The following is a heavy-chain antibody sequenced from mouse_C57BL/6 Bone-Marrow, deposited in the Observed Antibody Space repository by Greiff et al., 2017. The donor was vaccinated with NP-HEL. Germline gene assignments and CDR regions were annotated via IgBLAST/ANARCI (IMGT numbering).Heavy chain of an antibody. V-gene: IGHV1-55*01. CDR3: AREVVYGKVGFDY. D-gene: IGHD1-1*01. CDR1: GYTFTSYW. Sequence: QVQLQQPGAELVKPGASVKMSCKASGYTFTSYWITWVKQRPGQGLEWIGDIYPGSGSTNYNEKFKGKATFTADTSSNTAYMQLSSLTTEDSAIYYCAREVVYGKVGFDYWGQGTTLTVSS. J-gene: IGHJ2*01. CDR2: IYPGSGST.